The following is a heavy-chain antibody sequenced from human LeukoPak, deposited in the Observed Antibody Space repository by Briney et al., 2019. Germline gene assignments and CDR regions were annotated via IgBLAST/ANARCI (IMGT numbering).Heavy chain of an antibody. CDR3: ARASMVRGYYYYYGMDV. CDR1: GYTFTSYD. J-gene: IGHJ6*02. CDR2: MNPNSGST. D-gene: IGHD3-10*01. Sequence: ASVKVSCKASGYTFTSYDINWVRQATGQGLEWMGWMNPNSGSTGYAQKFQGRVTMTRNTSISTAYMELSSLRSEDTAVYYCARASMVRGYYYYYGMDVWGQGTTVTVSS. V-gene: IGHV1-8*01.